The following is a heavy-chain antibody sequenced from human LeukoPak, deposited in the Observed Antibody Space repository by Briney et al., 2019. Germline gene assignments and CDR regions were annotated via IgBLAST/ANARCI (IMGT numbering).Heavy chain of an antibody. CDR1: GFTFSSYA. Sequence: GGSLRFSCAASGFTFSSYAMSWVRQAPGKVLEWVSAISGSGGSTYYADSVKGRFTISRDNSKNTLYLQMNSLRAEDTAVYYCAKAYDFWSGIDYWGQGTLVTVSS. CDR3: AKAYDFWSGIDY. D-gene: IGHD3-3*01. V-gene: IGHV3-23*01. CDR2: ISGSGGST. J-gene: IGHJ4*02.